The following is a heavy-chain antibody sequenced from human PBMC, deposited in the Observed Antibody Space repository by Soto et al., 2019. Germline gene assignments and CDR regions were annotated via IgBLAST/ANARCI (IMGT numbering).Heavy chain of an antibody. J-gene: IGHJ6*02. CDR1: GGTFSSYA. CDR3: ARDPTYCGGDCFFLNYYYYGMDV. D-gene: IGHD2-21*02. V-gene: IGHV1-69*13. Sequence: GASVKVSCKASGGTFSSYAISWVRQAPGQGLEWMGGIIPIFGTANYAQKFQGRVTITADESTSTAYMELSSLRSEDTAVYYCARDPTYCGGDCFFLNYYYYGMDVWGQGTTVTVSS. CDR2: IIPIFGTA.